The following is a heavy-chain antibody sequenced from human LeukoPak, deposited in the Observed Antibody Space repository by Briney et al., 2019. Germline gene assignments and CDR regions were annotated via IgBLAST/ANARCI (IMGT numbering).Heavy chain of an antibody. CDR1: GFTFSSYA. D-gene: IGHD5-18*01. Sequence: PGGSLRLSCAASGFTFSSYAMSWVRQAPGKGLEWVSAISGSGGSTYYADSVKGRFTTSRDNSKNTLYLQMNSLRAEDTAVYYCATTLGYSYGYIYFDYWGQGTLVTVSS. CDR2: ISGSGGST. V-gene: IGHV3-23*01. J-gene: IGHJ4*02. CDR3: ATTLGYSYGYIYFDY.